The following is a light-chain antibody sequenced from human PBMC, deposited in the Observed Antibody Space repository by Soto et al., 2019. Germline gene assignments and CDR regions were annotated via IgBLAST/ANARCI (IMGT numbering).Light chain of an antibody. CDR3: QQRSNWPST. J-gene: IGKJ4*01. CDR2: DAS. V-gene: IGKV3-11*01. Sequence: EIVLTQSPATLSLSPGERATLSCRASQSVGSYLAWYQQKPGQAPRLLIYDASSRATGIPARFSGSGSGTDFTLTITSLEPEDFAVYYCQQRSNWPSTFGGGTKVEI. CDR1: QSVGSY.